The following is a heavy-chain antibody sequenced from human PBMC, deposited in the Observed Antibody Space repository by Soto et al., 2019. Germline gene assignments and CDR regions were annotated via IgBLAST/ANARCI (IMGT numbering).Heavy chain of an antibody. Sequence: VASVKVSCKVSGYTLTELSMHWVRQAPGKGLEWMGGFDPEDGETIYAQKFQGRVTMTEDTSTDTAYMELSSLRSEDTAVYYCATVPKRSYYYYFDYWGQGTLVTVS. CDR3: ATVPKRSYYYYFDY. CDR1: GYTLTELS. D-gene: IGHD3-22*01. J-gene: IGHJ4*02. V-gene: IGHV1-24*01. CDR2: FDPEDGET.